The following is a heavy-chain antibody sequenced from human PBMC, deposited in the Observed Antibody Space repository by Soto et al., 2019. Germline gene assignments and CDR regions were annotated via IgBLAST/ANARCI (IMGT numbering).Heavy chain of an antibody. D-gene: IGHD6-19*01. CDR3: AHRTRIAVASSRFYYFDY. Sequence: QITLKESGPTLVKPTQTLTLTCTFSGFLLSTSGVGVGWIRQPPGKALEWLALIYWDDDKRYSPSLKSRLSITKDTSKNQVDLTMTNMDPVDTATYFCAHRTRIAVASSRFYYFDYWGRGTLVTVSS. J-gene: IGHJ4*02. CDR2: IYWDDDK. CDR1: GFLLSTSGVG. V-gene: IGHV2-5*02.